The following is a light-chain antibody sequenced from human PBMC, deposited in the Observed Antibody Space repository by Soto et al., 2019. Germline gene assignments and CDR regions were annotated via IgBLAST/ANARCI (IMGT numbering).Light chain of an antibody. CDR1: QSISSW. CDR3: QHYNSYSEA. Sequence: DIQMTQSPSAMSASVGAIVTITCRASQSISSWLAWYQQKPGKAPKLLIYKASTLKSGVPSRFSGSGSGTEFTLTISSLQPDDFATYYCQHYNSYSEALGQGTKVDIK. J-gene: IGKJ1*01. CDR2: KAS. V-gene: IGKV1-5*03.